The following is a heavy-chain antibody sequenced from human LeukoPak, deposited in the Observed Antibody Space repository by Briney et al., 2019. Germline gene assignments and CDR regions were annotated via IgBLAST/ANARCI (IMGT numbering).Heavy chain of an antibody. D-gene: IGHD5-12*01. J-gene: IGHJ6*03. CDR1: GSTLTELS. CDR3: ATGYSGYGATYYYYMDV. V-gene: IGHV1-24*01. CDR2: FYPQDGET. Sequence: GASVKVSFKVSGSTLTELSMHWVRQPPGKGLEWMGGFYPQDGETIYAQKFQGRVTMTEDTSTDTAYMELSSLRSEDTAVYYCATGYSGYGATYYYYMDVWGKGTTVTVSS.